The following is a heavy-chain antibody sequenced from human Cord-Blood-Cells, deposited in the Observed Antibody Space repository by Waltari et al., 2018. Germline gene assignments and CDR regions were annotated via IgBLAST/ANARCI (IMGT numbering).Heavy chain of an antibody. CDR2: INPSGGST. CDR3: ARDSSPYYYGSGSYSDWFDP. CDR1: GYTFTSYY. D-gene: IGHD3-10*01. V-gene: IGHV1-46*01. Sequence: QVQLVQSGAEVKKPGASVKVSCKASGYTFTSYYMHWVRQAPGQGLEWMGIINPSGGSTSYAQKFQGRVTMTRDTSTSTVYMELSSLRSEDMAVYYCARDSSPYYYGSGSYSDWFDPWGQGTLVTVSS. J-gene: IGHJ5*02.